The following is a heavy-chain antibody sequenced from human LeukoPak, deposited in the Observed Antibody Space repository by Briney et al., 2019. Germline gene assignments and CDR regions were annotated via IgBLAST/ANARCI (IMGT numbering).Heavy chain of an antibody. J-gene: IGHJ3*02. CDR1: GFTFSSYA. D-gene: IGHD1-14*01. V-gene: IGHV3-30*01. CDR3: ARRSEIDAFDI. Sequence: GGSLRLSCAASGFTFSSYAMHWVRQAPGMGLEWVTPISYDGSTKYYADSVKGRFTISRDNSKNTLYLQMNSLRAEDTAVYYCARRSEIDAFDIWGQGTLVTVSS. CDR2: ISYDGSTK.